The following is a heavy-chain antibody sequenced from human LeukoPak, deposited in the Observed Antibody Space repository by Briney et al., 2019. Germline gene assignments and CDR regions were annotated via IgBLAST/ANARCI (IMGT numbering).Heavy chain of an antibody. CDR1: GYTFTSYG. CDR2: ISAYNGST. J-gene: IGHJ4*02. D-gene: IGHD1-26*01. Sequence: ASVKVSCKASGYTFTSYGISWVRQAPGQGLEWMGWISAYNGSTNDAQKLQGRVTMTTDTSTSTAYMELRSLRSDDTAVYYCARVGGSASEWELLSYDFDYWGQGTLVTVSS. V-gene: IGHV1-18*01. CDR3: ARVGGSASEWELLSYDFDY.